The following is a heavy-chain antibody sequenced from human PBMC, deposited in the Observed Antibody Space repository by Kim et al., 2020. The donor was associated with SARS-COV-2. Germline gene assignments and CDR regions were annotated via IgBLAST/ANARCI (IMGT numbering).Heavy chain of an antibody. V-gene: IGHV4-31*03. CDR2: IYYSGST. J-gene: IGHJ6*02. CDR3: ARDPYGYYGSGSEPKRSTGMDV. CDR1: GDSISSGGYY. D-gene: IGHD3-10*01. Sequence: SETLSLTCTVSGDSISSGGYYWSWIRQHPGKGLEWIGYIYYSGSTYYNPSLKSRVTISVDTSKNQFSLKLSSVTAADTAVYYCARDPYGYYGSGSEPKRSTGMDVWGQGTTVTVSS.